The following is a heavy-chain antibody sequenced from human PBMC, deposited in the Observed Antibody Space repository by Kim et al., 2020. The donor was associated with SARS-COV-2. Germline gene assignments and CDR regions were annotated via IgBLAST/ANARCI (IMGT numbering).Heavy chain of an antibody. J-gene: IGHJ3*02. CDR3: ARVNPIAGGWYDAFD. D-gene: IGHD6-19*01. Sequence: GGSLRLSCAASGFTLSGSTVHWVRQASEKGLEWVGRIRSKANSYATTYAASVKNRFTISRDDSKNTAYLQMNSLKTEDTAVYYCARVNPIAGGWYDAFD. V-gene: IGHV3-73*01. CDR1: GFTLSGST. CDR2: IRSKANSYAT.